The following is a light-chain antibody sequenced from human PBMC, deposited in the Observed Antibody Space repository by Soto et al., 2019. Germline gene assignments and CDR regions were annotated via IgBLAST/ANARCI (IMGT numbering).Light chain of an antibody. J-gene: IGKJ4*01. Sequence: EIVMTQSPATLSVSQGERATLSCRASESVSSNLAWYQQKPGQAPRLLIYGASTRDTGIPARFSGSGSGTEFTLTISSLQSEDFAVYYCQQYNKWPLTFGGGTKVEIK. CDR1: ESVSSN. CDR3: QQYNKWPLT. CDR2: GAS. V-gene: IGKV3-15*01.